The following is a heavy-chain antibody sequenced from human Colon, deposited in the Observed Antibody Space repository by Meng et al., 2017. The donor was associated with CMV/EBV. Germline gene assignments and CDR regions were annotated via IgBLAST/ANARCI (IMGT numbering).Heavy chain of an antibody. Sequence: GESLKISCVGSGFTFSNYWMHWVRQAPGKGPVWVSRLTTDGRSTSYADSVKGRFTISRDNGKNMLYLQMNSPRVEDTAVYYCGYSYDYPYSSMDVWGQGTTVTVSS. CDR3: GYSYDYPYSSMDV. J-gene: IGHJ6*02. D-gene: IGHD5-18*01. CDR2: LTTDGRST. V-gene: IGHV3-74*01. CDR1: GFTFSNYW.